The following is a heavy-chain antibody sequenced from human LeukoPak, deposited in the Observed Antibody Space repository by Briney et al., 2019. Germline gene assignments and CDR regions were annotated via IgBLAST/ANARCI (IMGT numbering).Heavy chain of an antibody. V-gene: IGHV4-59*01. Sequence: PSETLSLTCTVSGGSISSYYWSWIRQPPGKGLEWIGYIYYSGSTNYNPSLKSRVTISVDTSKNQFSLKLSSVTAADTAVYYCARVGAYGSGSYLSWLDYWGQGTLVTVSS. D-gene: IGHD3-10*01. CDR3: ARVGAYGSGSYLSWLDY. CDR2: IYYSGST. J-gene: IGHJ4*02. CDR1: GGSISSYY.